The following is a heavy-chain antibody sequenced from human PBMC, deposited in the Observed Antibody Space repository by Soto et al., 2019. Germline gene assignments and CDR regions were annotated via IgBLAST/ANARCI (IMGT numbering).Heavy chain of an antibody. Sequence: GGSLRLSCAASGFTFSSYWMSWVRQAPGKGLEWVANIKQDGSEKYYVDSVKGRFTISRDNAKNSLYLQMNSLRAEDTAVYYCARDNGDFWSGYYKDYYYYMDVWGKGTTVTVSS. CDR2: IKQDGSEK. CDR1: GFTFSSYW. V-gene: IGHV3-7*01. CDR3: ARDNGDFWSGYYKDYYYYMDV. D-gene: IGHD3-3*01. J-gene: IGHJ6*03.